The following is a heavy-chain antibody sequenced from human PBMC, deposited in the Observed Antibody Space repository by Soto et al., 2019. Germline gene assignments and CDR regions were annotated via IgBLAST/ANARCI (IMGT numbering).Heavy chain of an antibody. CDR1: GYTFTTYG. V-gene: IGHV1-18*04. D-gene: IGHD3-22*01. Sequence: ASVKVSCKXSGYTFTTYGTSWVRQAPGQGLEWMGWISAYNGNTNYAQKFQGRVTMTTDTSTNTAYMELRSLRSDDTAVYYCARVYYDSSGYYYVEGAYYYYGMDVWGQGTTVTSP. J-gene: IGHJ6*02. CDR3: ARVYYDSSGYYYVEGAYYYYGMDV. CDR2: ISAYNGNT.